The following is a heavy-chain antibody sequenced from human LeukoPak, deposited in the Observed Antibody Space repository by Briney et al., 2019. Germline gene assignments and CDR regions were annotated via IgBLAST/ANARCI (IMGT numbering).Heavy chain of an antibody. D-gene: IGHD3-22*01. CDR1: GYSISSDYY. CDR2: IYHSGST. CDR3: ARDYYDSGGYYDLKAFDI. V-gene: IGHV4-38-2*02. J-gene: IGHJ3*02. Sequence: SETLSLSCTVSGYSISSDYYWGWIRQPPGKGLEWIGSIYHSGSTYYNPSLKSRVTISVDTSKIQFSLKLSSVTAADTAVYYCARDYYDSGGYYDLKAFDIWGQGTKVTVS.